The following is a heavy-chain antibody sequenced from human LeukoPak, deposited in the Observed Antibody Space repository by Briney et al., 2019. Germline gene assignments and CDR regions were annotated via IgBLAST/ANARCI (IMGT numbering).Heavy chain of an antibody. Sequence: GGSLRLSCAASGFTFSSYWMSWVRQAPGKGLEWVANIKQDGSEKSYVDSVKGRFTISRDNAKNSLYLQTNSLRAEDTAVYYCAKSYDSSFLGFDYWGQGTLVTVSS. CDR2: IKQDGSEK. D-gene: IGHD3-22*01. CDR1: GFTFSSYW. V-gene: IGHV3-7*05. J-gene: IGHJ4*02. CDR3: AKSYDSSFLGFDY.